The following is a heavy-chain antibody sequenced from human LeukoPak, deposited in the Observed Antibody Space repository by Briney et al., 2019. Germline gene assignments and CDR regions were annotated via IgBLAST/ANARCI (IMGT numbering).Heavy chain of an antibody. Sequence: RGEALKISCKGSGYRFTSYWIGWVRQMPGKGLEWMGIIYPGDSDTRYSLSFQGQVTISADKSISTAYLQWSSLKASDTAMYYCATRIAVAGEAADYWGQGTLVTVSS. CDR1: GYRFTSYW. D-gene: IGHD6-19*01. CDR3: ATRIAVAGEAADY. V-gene: IGHV5-51*01. CDR2: IYPGDSDT. J-gene: IGHJ4*02.